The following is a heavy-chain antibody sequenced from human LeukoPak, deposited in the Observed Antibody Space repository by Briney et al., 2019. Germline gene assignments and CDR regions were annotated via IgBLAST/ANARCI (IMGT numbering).Heavy chain of an antibody. D-gene: IGHD6-19*01. CDR1: GFTVSSNY. Sequence: PGGTLSLSRVASGFTVSSNYMSWVRQAPGHGLEWVSALYRGGSTFYADSVTGPLTLARDNSKYTVYLEINSLRAEDTAVYSCARVLNTSGWYGDFDYWGQGTLVTVSS. V-gene: IGHV3-53*01. J-gene: IGHJ4*02. CDR2: LYRGGST. CDR3: ARVLNTSGWYGDFDY.